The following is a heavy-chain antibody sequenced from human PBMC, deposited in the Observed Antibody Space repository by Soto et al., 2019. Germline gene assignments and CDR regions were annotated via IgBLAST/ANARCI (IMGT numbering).Heavy chain of an antibody. D-gene: IGHD1-26*01. J-gene: IGHJ4*02. CDR3: ARESRFVGAPGF. CDR2: INAGNGST. V-gene: IGHV1-3*01. Sequence: ASVKVSCKASGYTFTSYAMHWVRQAPGQRLEWMGWINAGNGSTKYSQKFQGRVTITRDTSASTAYMELSSLRSEDTAVYYCARESRFVGAPGFWGQGTLVTVSS. CDR1: GYTFTSYA.